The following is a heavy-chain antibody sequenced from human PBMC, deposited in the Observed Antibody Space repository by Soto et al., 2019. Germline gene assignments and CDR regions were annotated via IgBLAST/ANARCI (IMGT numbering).Heavy chain of an antibody. Sequence: QVQLVQSGAEVKKPGASVKVSCKASGYTFTGYYMHWVRQAPGQGLEWMGWINPNSGGTNYAQKFQGWVTMTRDTYISTAYMELSRLRSDDTAVYYCARGGIAAAHYGNWFDPWGQGTLVTVSS. D-gene: IGHD6-13*01. CDR1: GYTFTGYY. V-gene: IGHV1-2*04. CDR2: INPNSGGT. CDR3: ARGGIAAAHYGNWFDP. J-gene: IGHJ5*02.